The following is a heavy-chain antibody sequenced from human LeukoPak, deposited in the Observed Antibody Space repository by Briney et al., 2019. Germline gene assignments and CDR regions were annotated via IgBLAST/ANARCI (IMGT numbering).Heavy chain of an antibody. D-gene: IGHD3-10*01. V-gene: IGHV3-33*01. CDR3: ARDYNPYYYGSGSYSPIDY. J-gene: IGHJ4*02. Sequence: GGSLRLSCAASGFTFSDYGMHWVRQAPGKGLEWVAVIWYDGSNKDYAESVKGRFTISRDNSKNTLYLQMNSLRAEDTAVYYCARDYNPYYYGSGSYSPIDYWGQGTLVTVSS. CDR2: IWYDGSNK. CDR1: GFTFSDYG.